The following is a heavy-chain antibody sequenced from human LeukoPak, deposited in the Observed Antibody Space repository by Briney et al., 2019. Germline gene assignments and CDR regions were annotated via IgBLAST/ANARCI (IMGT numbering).Heavy chain of an antibody. V-gene: IGHV4-34*01. Sequence: SETLSLTCAVYGGSFSGYYWSWIRQPPGKGLEWIGEINHSGSTNYNPSLKSRVTISVDTSKNQFSLKLSSVTAADTAVYYCARGRFSSSSRPWFDPWGQGTLVTVSS. CDR3: ARGRFSSSSRPWFDP. J-gene: IGHJ5*02. D-gene: IGHD6-6*01. CDR2: INHSGST. CDR1: GGSFSGYY.